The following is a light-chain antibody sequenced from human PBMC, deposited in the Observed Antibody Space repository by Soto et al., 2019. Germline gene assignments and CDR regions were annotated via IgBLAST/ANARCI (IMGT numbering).Light chain of an antibody. V-gene: IGKV1-13*02. CDR2: DVS. Sequence: IQLTQSPSSLSASVGDRDTITCRASQDIRGALAWYQQKPGKAPKILIYDVSTLESGVPSRFSGSSSGTDFTLTISSLQPVDFATYYCQQFNSYPITFGQGTRLEIK. CDR1: QDIRGA. CDR3: QQFNSYPIT. J-gene: IGKJ5*01.